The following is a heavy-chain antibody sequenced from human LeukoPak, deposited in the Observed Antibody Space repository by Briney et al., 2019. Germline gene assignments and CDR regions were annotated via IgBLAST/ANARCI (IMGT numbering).Heavy chain of an antibody. D-gene: IGHD1-26*01. CDR2: ISGSGGTT. Sequence: PGGSLRLSCAASGFTFSSYGMSWVRQAPGKGLEWVSVISGSGGTTYYADSVKGRFTISRDNSKNTPYLQMNSLRAEDTAVYYCAKIYSGNYCFDYWGQGTLVTVSS. CDR1: GFTFSSYG. CDR3: AKIYSGNYCFDY. V-gene: IGHV3-23*01. J-gene: IGHJ4*02.